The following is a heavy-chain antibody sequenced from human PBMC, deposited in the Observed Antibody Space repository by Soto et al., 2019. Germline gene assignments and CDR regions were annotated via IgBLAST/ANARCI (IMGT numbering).Heavy chain of an antibody. CDR2: IYYSGST. V-gene: IGHV4-59*01. D-gene: IGHD3-10*01. J-gene: IGHJ4*02. CDR3: ARGRYYYGSGSGYYFDY. CDR1: GGSLRSYY. Sequence: SGTLFLTCTVSGGSLRSYYWGWIRPPPEEGLEWIAYIYYSGSTNYNSSLKIRVTISVDTSKNQFSLKLSSVTAADTAVYYCARGRYYYGSGSGYYFDYWGQGTLVTVSS.